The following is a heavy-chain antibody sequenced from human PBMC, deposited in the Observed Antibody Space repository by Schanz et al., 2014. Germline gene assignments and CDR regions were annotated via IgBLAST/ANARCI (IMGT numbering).Heavy chain of an antibody. J-gene: IGHJ5*02. CDR3: ARVPEPGWFDP. D-gene: IGHD1-26*01. Sequence: QVQLQESGPGLVEPSQTLSLTCTVSGDSISSAYWSWIRQHPGKGLEWIGFIYYRGNTYYNPSLKSRVSISLDPSKTQFFLNLNSLTAADTAVYYCARVPEPGWFDPWGQGTPIDVSS. V-gene: IGHV4-31*03. CDR2: IYYRGNT. CDR1: GDSISSAY.